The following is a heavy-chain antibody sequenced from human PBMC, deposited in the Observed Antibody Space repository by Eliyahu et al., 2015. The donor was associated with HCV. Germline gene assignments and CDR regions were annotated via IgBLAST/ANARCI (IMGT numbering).Heavy chain of an antibody. CDR2: INPGSGRT. J-gene: IGHJ5*02. V-gene: IGHV1-46*01. CDR1: GYTFTTNY. D-gene: IGHD4-17*01. CDR3: ARLTYGDYRSFDP. Sequence: QLVQSGAEVRKPGASVKVSCKASGYTFTTNYXHWVRQAPGQGLEWMGIINPGSGRTTYAQIFQGRVTLTRDTSTSTVYMEVTSLGSEDTAVYFCARLTYGDYRSFDPWGQGTLVTVSS.